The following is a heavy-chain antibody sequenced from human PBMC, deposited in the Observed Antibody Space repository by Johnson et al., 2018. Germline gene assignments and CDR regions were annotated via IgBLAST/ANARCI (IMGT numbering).Heavy chain of an antibody. Sequence: QVQLVQSGGGLVQPGGSLRLSCAASGFTFSRYWMSWVRQAPGKGLEGVEVISYDGSNKYYADSVKGRFTISRDNSKNTLHLQMNSLRAEDTAVYYCARASDDRDAFDIWGQGTMVTVSS. CDR3: ARASDDRDAFDI. CDR2: ISYDGSNK. D-gene: IGHD3-22*01. CDR1: GFTFSRYW. V-gene: IGHV3-30*03. J-gene: IGHJ3*02.